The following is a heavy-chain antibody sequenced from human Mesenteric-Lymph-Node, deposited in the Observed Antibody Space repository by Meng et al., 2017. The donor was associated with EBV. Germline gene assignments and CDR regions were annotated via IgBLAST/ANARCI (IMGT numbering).Heavy chain of an antibody. Sequence: QRQLQGSGPGLVKPSQTLSLTGTVSGGSVNSGGYSWSWIRQSPEKGLEWIGYVHHSGLTYYNPSLETRVIISLERSKNQFSLKLTSVTAADTAVYYCAGGDYVNQFNYWGQGTLVTVSS. V-gene: IGHV4-30-2*06. CDR3: AGGDYVNQFNY. CDR1: GGSVNSGGYS. J-gene: IGHJ4*02. D-gene: IGHD4-17*01. CDR2: VHHSGLT.